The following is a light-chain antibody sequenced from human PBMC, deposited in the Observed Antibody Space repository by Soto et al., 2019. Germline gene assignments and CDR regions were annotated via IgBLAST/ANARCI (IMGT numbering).Light chain of an antibody. CDR1: QGISSF. Sequence: DIQLTQSPSFLSASVGDRVTITCRASQGISSFLAWYQQKPGKAPELLIFAASTLQNGVPSRFSGSGSGTEFTLTISSLQPEDFATYYCLHLNSYSPDTFGHGTKVDVK. J-gene: IGKJ3*01. CDR2: AAS. CDR3: LHLNSYSPDT. V-gene: IGKV1-9*01.